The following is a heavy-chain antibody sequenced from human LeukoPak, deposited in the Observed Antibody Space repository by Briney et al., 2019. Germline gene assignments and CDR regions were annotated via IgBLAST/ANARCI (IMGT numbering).Heavy chain of an antibody. CDR2: IDGDGNNT. Sequence: GGSLRLSCAASGFTFSIYWMHWVRQVPGKGPVWVSRIDGDGNNTNYAYSVKGRFTISRDNAKNTLYLQMNSLRADDTALYYCVSRFTVRDYWGQGTLVTVSS. D-gene: IGHD6-6*01. J-gene: IGHJ4*02. V-gene: IGHV3-74*01. CDR3: VSRFTVRDY. CDR1: GFTFSIYW.